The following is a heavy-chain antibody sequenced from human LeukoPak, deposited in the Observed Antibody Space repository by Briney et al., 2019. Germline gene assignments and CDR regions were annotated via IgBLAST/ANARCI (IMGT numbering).Heavy chain of an antibody. CDR3: AKVILTGYYTPYYFDY. CDR2: ISDSGGST. CDR1: GFTFSISA. J-gene: IGHJ4*02. V-gene: IGHV3-23*01. Sequence: GGSLRLSCAASGFTFSISAMSWVRQAPGKGLEWVSGISDSGGSTFYADSVKGRFTISRDNSKNILYLQMNSLRADDTAVYYCAKVILTGYYTPYYFDYWGQGTLVTVSS. D-gene: IGHD3-9*01.